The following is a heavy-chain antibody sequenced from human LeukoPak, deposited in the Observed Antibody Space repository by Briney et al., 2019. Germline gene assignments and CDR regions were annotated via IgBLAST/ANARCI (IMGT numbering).Heavy chain of an antibody. CDR1: GFTFSSYW. J-gene: IGHJ4*02. Sequence: GGSLRLSCAASGFTFSSYWMSWVRQAPGKGLEWVANIKQDGSEKYYVDSVKGRFIISRDSSKNTLYLQMNSLRVEDTAVYYCARGLGYWGQGTLVTVSS. CDR2: IKQDGSEK. CDR3: ARGLGY. V-gene: IGHV3-7*01. D-gene: IGHD3-16*01.